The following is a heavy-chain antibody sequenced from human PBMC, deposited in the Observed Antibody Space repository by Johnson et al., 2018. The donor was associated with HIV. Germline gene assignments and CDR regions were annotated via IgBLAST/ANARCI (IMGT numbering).Heavy chain of an antibody. D-gene: IGHD3-10*01. Sequence: VQLVESGGGVVQPGRSLRLSCAASGFTFSSYAMHWVRQAPGKGLEWVAVISYDGSNKYYADSVKGRFTISRDNSKNTLYLQMNSLRAEDTAVYYCAKVSGGGIVRWDIWGQGTMVTVSS. CDR1: GFTFSSYA. CDR3: AKVSGGGIVRWDI. CDR2: ISYDGSNK. J-gene: IGHJ3*02. V-gene: IGHV3-30*04.